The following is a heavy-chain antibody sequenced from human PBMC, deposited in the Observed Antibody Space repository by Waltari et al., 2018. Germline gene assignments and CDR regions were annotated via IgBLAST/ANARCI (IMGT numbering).Heavy chain of an antibody. Sequence: QVQLQESGPGLVKPSETLSLTCTVSGDSINNHHWAWIRQPPGKGLEWIGYAYYTGRTNYNPSLRSRLTISVDTSKNHFSLNLNSVTAADTAVYYCARDLGGFNHFDWFLSIWGPGTMVTVSS. D-gene: IGHD3-9*01. CDR2: AYYTGRT. CDR3: ARDLGGFNHFDWFLSI. V-gene: IGHV4-59*11. CDR1: GDSINNHH. J-gene: IGHJ3*02.